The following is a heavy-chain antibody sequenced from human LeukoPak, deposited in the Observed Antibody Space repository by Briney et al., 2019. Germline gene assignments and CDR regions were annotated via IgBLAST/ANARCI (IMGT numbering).Heavy chain of an antibody. Sequence: SETLSLTCTVSGGSISSYYWGWIRQPPGKGLEWIGYIYYSGSTNYNPSLKSRVTISVDTSKNQFSLKLSSVTAADTAVYYCARSGSLGLNFDYWGQGTLVTVSS. CDR1: GGSISSYY. V-gene: IGHV4-59*01. J-gene: IGHJ4*02. CDR2: IYYSGST. CDR3: ARSGSLGLNFDY.